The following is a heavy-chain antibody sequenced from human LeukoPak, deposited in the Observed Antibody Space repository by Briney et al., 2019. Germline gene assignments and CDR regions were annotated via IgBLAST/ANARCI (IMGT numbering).Heavy chain of an antibody. Sequence: SETLSLTCTVFSGSFTDYCWTWIRHSPGKGLEWIGEINDYTGDSKYNPSINSRVSISLEKSKNQLSLELRSVTAADTAVYYCARGRIAKIVVVHSFSYGMDVWGQGTTVTVSS. CDR1: SGSFTDYC. J-gene: IGHJ6*02. D-gene: IGHD3-22*01. V-gene: IGHV4-34*01. CDR3: ARGRIAKIVVVHSFSYGMDV. CDR2: INDYTGDS.